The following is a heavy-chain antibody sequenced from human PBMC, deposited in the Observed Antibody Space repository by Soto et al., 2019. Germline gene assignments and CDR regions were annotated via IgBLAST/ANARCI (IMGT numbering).Heavy chain of an antibody. CDR2: IIPIFGTA. D-gene: IGHD2-15*01. V-gene: IGHV1-69*12. CDR3: ARESRYCSGGSCYFLPGIDY. Sequence: QVQLVQSGAEVKKPGSSVKVSCKASGGTFSSYAISWVRQAPGQGLEWMGGIIPIFGTAHYAQKFQGRVTITAEVSTSTAYIELIRLRSEDTAVYYCARESRYCSGGSCYFLPGIDYWGQGTLVSVS. CDR1: GGTFSSYA. J-gene: IGHJ4*02.